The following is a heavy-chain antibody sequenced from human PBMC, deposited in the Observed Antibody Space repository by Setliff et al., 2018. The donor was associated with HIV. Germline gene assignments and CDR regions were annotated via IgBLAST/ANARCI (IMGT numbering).Heavy chain of an antibody. Sequence: ASVKVSCKASGYTFTRYGISWVRQAPGQGLEWMGWISANNGNTNYAQKLQGRVTMTTDTSTSTAYLELRSLRSDDTAVYYCARHASTWYYESSGPPFDYWGQGTLVTVSS. D-gene: IGHD3-22*01. V-gene: IGHV1-18*01. CDR2: ISANNGNT. J-gene: IGHJ4*02. CDR1: GYTFTRYG. CDR3: ARHASTWYYESSGPPFDY.